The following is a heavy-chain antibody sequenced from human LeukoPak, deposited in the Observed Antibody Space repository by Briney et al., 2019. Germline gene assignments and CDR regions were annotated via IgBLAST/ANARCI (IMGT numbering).Heavy chain of an antibody. V-gene: IGHV3-23*01. CDR3: ARGLRNTDTFDI. J-gene: IGHJ3*02. CDR1: GFTFSSYA. Sequence: SGGSLRLSCAASGFTFSSYAMSWVRQAPGKGLEWVSAISGSGGSTYYADSVKGRFTISRDNSKNTLYLQMNSLRAEDTAVYYCARGLRNTDTFDIWGQGTMVTVSS. CDR2: ISGSGGST.